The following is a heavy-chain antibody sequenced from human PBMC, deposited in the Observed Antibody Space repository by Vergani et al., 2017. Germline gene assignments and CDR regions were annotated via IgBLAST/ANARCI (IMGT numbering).Heavy chain of an antibody. CDR3: AKEGYGDYFVHAFDI. CDR2: LSSSSRYI. J-gene: IGHJ3*02. D-gene: IGHD4-17*01. CDR1: GFSFTTYS. Sequence: EVQLLESGGGLVQPGGSLRLSCAASGFSFTTYSMNWVRQAPGKGLEWVSSLSSSSRYIYYADSVKGRFTVSRDNAKNSLYLQMNSLRAEDTAVYYCAKEGYGDYFVHAFDIWGQGTMVAVSS. V-gene: IGHV3-21*01.